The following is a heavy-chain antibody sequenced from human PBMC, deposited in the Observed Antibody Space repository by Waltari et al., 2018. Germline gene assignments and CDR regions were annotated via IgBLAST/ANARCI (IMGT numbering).Heavy chain of an antibody. D-gene: IGHD6-13*01. J-gene: IGHJ4*02. V-gene: IGHV4-39*07. CDR3: ARHDSSSWYYFDY. CDR2: IYYSGST. CDR1: GGSISSSSYY. Sequence: QLQLQESGPGLVKPSETLSLTCPVSGGSISSSSYYWGWTRQTPGKGLEWIGSIYYSGSTYYNPSLKSRVTISVDTSKNQFSLKLSSVTAADTAVYYCARHDSSSWYYFDYWGQGTLVTVSS.